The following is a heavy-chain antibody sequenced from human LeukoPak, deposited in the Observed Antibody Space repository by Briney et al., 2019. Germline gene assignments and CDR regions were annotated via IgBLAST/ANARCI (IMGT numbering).Heavy chain of an antibody. Sequence: SETLFLTCAVYGGSFSGYYWSWIRQPPGKGLEWIGEINHSGSTNYNPSLKSRVTISVDTSKNQFSLKLSSVTAADTAVYYCARRRVRGSGSQRWFDPWGQGTLVTVSS. V-gene: IGHV4-34*01. CDR1: GGSFSGYY. J-gene: IGHJ5*02. D-gene: IGHD3-10*01. CDR3: ARRRVRGSGSQRWFDP. CDR2: INHSGST.